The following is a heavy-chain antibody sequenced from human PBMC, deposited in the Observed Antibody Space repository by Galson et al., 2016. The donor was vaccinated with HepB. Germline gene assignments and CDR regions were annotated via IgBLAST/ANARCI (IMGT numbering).Heavy chain of an antibody. CDR2: ISYDGINK. V-gene: IGHV3-30*04. Sequence: SLRLSCAASGFTLRIYTMYWVRQAPGKGLEWVAFISYDGINKYYADSVKGRFTISRDISKNTLYLQMNSLRPEDTALYYCAREVREYQLLEYGMDVWGQGTTVTVSS. D-gene: IGHD2-2*01. CDR1: GFTLRIYT. CDR3: AREVREYQLLEYGMDV. J-gene: IGHJ6*02.